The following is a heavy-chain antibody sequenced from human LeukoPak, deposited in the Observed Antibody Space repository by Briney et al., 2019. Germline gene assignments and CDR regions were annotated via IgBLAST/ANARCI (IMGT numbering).Heavy chain of an antibody. CDR2: VYYSGIT. D-gene: IGHD3-22*01. J-gene: IGHJ3*02. Sequence: SQTLSLTCTVSSGSISSGDYYWSWIRQPPGKGLEWIGCVYYSGITYYKPSLKSRVSISGDTSKNQFSLKLSSVTAADTAVYYCAKGTYFYDGSAYLGAFDIWGQGTMVTVSS. CDR1: SGSISSGDYY. CDR3: AKGTYFYDGSAYLGAFDI. V-gene: IGHV4-30-4*01.